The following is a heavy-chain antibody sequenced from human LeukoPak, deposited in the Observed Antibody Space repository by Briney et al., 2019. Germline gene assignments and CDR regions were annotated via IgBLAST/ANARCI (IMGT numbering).Heavy chain of an antibody. CDR3: AKDSSGYYDSGTYGALDY. D-gene: IGHD3-10*01. J-gene: IGHJ4*02. Sequence: PGGSLRLSCAASGFTFNNYGMHWVRQAPGKGLEWVAVISYDGSNKYYADSVKGRLTISRGNSKNTLYLQMNSLRAEDTAVYYCAKDSSGYYDSGTYGALDYWGQGTLVTVSS. CDR1: GFTFNNYG. CDR2: ISYDGSNK. V-gene: IGHV3-30*18.